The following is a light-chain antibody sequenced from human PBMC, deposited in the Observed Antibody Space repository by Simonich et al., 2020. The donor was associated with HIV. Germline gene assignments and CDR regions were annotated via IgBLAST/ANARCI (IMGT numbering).Light chain of an antibody. Sequence: DIQMTQSPSAMSASVGDRVTITCRASQGISNSLAWFQQKPGKVPKLLLYAASTLESVAPSRFSGSGSGTDYTLTISSLHPEDFATYYCQQYYNTPPWTFGQGTKVEIK. CDR3: QQYYNTPPWT. CDR1: QGISNS. V-gene: IGKV1-NL1*01. CDR2: AAS. J-gene: IGKJ1*01.